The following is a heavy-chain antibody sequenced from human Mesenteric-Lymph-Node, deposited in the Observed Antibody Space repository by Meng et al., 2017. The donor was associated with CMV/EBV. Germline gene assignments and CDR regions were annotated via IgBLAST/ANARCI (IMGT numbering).Heavy chain of an antibody. J-gene: IGHJ3*02. CDR2: IKQDGSEK. CDR3: NIHREGYDGSGAPKSAFHI. Sequence: GGSLRLSCAASGFTFSTSWMSWVRQAPGKGLEWVANIKQDGSEKYYVDSVKGRFTISRDNAKDSLYLQMNSLRAEDTAVYYCNIHREGYDGSGAPKSAFHIWGPGTMVTVS. V-gene: IGHV3-7*01. D-gene: IGHD3-22*01. CDR1: GFTFSTSW.